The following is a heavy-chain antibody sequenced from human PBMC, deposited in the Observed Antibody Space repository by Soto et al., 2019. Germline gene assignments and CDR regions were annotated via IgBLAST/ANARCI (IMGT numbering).Heavy chain of an antibody. Sequence: PSESLCLTWTVSGGSIGSYYWSWIRHPPGKGLEWIGYIYYSGSTNYNPSLKSRVTMSVDTSKNQFSLKLTSVNTADTAIYYCTRGGDPYKTGHWGQGTLVTVSS. CDR3: TRGGDPYKTGH. CDR2: IYYSGST. D-gene: IGHD2-21*01. CDR1: GGSIGSYY. V-gene: IGHV4-59*01. J-gene: IGHJ4*02.